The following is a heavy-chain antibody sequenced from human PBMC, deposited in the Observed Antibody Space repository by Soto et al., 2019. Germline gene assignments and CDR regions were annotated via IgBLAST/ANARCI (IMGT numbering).Heavy chain of an antibody. V-gene: IGHV4-31*03. D-gene: IGHD5-12*01. CDR1: GGSISSGGYY. CDR2: IYYSGST. Sequence: SETLSLTCTVSGGSISSGGYYWSWIRQHPGKGLEWIGYIYYSGSTYYNPSLKSRVTISVDTSKNQFSLKLSSVTAADTAVYYCARDAIVATIGRSVYYGMDVWRQGPTVTVSS. CDR3: ARDAIVATIGRSVYYGMDV. J-gene: IGHJ6*02.